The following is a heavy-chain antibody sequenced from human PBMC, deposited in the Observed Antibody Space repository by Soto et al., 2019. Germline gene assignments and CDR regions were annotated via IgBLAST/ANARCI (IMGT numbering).Heavy chain of an antibody. Sequence: GGSLRLSCAASGFTFSSYGMHWVRQAPGKGLEWVAVISYDGSNKYYADSVKGRFTISRDNSKNTLYLQMNSLRAEDTAVYYCAKALALSGGGWNGWSYNYYYYYGMDVWGQGTTVTVSS. D-gene: IGHD2-15*01. CDR1: GFTFSSYG. CDR3: AKALALSGGGWNGWSYNYYYYYGMDV. CDR2: ISYDGSNK. J-gene: IGHJ6*02. V-gene: IGHV3-30*18.